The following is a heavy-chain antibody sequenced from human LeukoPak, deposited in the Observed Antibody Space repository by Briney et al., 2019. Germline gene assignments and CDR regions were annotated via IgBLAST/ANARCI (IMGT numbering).Heavy chain of an antibody. CDR3: ARVLLDNSGNQYWYYDL. Sequence: PGGSLRLSCAASGFTVSSNYMNWVRQAPGRGLEWVSVIHNTGNTYYADSVKGRFTMSRDSSKNTLYLQMNSLRAEDTAVYYCARVLLDNSGNQYWYYDLWGRGTLVTVSP. J-gene: IGHJ2*01. D-gene: IGHD3-22*01. CDR2: IHNTGNT. V-gene: IGHV3-53*01. CDR1: GFTVSSNY.